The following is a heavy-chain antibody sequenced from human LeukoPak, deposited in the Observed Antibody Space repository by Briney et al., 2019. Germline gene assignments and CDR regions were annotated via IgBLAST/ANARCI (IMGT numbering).Heavy chain of an antibody. Sequence: PSETLSLTCTVSGDSISSSNYYWGWIRQPPGKGLEWIGSIYYSGSTYYNPSLKSRVTISVDTSRNQFSLKLSSVTAADTAVYYCARRRGALDYWGQGILVTVSP. CDR2: IYYSGST. D-gene: IGHD1-26*01. CDR3: ARRRGALDY. V-gene: IGHV4-39*01. CDR1: GDSISSSNYY. J-gene: IGHJ4*02.